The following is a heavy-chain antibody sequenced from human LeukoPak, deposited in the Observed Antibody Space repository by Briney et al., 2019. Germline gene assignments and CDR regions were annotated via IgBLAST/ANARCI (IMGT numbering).Heavy chain of an antibody. CDR3: ARRRDDYGDFHFDY. Sequence: GECLKISCKGSGYRFTNYWIGWVRQMPGKGLEWMGIIYPGDSDTRYSPSFQGQVTISADKSISTAYLQWSSLKASDTAMYYCARRRDDYGDFHFDYWGQGTLVTVSS. CDR2: IYPGDSDT. D-gene: IGHD4-17*01. J-gene: IGHJ4*02. CDR1: GYRFTNYW. V-gene: IGHV5-51*01.